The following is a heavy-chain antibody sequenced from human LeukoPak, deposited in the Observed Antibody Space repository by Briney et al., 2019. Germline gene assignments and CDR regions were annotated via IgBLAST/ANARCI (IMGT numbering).Heavy chain of an antibody. D-gene: IGHD3-10*01. CDR2: IYYTGSV. V-gene: IGHV4-59*08. CDR3: TRHRDFYGSGTYAKMGWFDP. CDR1: GDSINNYY. Sequence: SETLSLTCTVSGDSINNYYWSWIRQPPGKGLEWIGYIYYTGSVNHNTPLTSRVTISIDKSKTTLPLNLNSIPGTHTALHYCTRHRDFYGSGTYAKMGWFDPWSQGTLVTVSS. J-gene: IGHJ5*02.